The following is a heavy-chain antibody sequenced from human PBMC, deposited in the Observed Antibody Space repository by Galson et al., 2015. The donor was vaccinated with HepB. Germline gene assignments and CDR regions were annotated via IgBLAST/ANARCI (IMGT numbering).Heavy chain of an antibody. D-gene: IGHD6-6*01. CDR3: ARGPRSSIAARPFDY. CDR1: GYTFTSYG. CDR2: ISAYNGNT. Sequence: QSGAEVKKPGESLRVSCKASGYTFTSYGISWVRQAPGQGLEWMGWISAYNGNTNYAQKLQGRVTMTTDTSTSTAYMELRSLRSDDTAVYYCARGPRSSIAARPFDYWGQGTLVTVSS. V-gene: IGHV1-18*01. J-gene: IGHJ4*02.